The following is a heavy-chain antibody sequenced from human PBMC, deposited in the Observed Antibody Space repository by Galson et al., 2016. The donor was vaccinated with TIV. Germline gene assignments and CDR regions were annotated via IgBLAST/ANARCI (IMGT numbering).Heavy chain of an antibody. J-gene: IGHJ5*02. D-gene: IGHD2-2*01. CDR1: GFTFSNAW. CDR3: HCSSTSCYVRWFDP. Sequence: SLRLSCAASGFTFSNAWMSWVRQAPGKGLEWVGRIQSETDGGTTDYAAPVKGRFTISRDDSKNTQYLQMNTLKTEDTAVYYCHCSSTSCYVRWFDPWGQGTLVTVSS. CDR2: IQSETDGGTT. V-gene: IGHV3-15*01.